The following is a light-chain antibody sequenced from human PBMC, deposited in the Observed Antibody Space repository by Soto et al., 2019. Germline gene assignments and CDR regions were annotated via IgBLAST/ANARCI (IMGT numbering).Light chain of an antibody. J-gene: IGLJ2*01. Sequence: KFMLTQPHSVSESPGKTVTISCTRSSGSIASNYVQWYQQRPGSAPTTVIYEDNQRPSGVPDRFSGSIDSSSNSASLTISGLKTEDEADYYCQSYDSSTHVVFGGGTKLTVL. V-gene: IGLV6-57*03. CDR2: EDN. CDR1: SGSIASNY. CDR3: QSYDSSTHVV.